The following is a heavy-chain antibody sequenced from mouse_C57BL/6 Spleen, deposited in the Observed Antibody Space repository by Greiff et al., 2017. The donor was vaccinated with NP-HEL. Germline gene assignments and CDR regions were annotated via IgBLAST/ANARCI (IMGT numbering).Heavy chain of an antibody. CDR1: GYTFTSYW. CDR2: IYPGSGST. Sequence: QVQLQQPGAELVMPGASVKLSCKASGYTFTSYWMHWVKQRPGQGLEWIGDIYPGSGSTNYNEKFKSKATLTVDTSSSTAYMQLSSLTSEDSAVYYCARGGTTVWYFDVWGTGTTVTVSS. V-gene: IGHV1-55*01. J-gene: IGHJ1*03. CDR3: ARGGTTVWYFDV. D-gene: IGHD1-1*01.